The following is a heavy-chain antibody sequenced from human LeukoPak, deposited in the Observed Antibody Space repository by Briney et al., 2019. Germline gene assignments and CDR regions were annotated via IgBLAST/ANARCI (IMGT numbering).Heavy chain of an antibody. CDR3: AKKYQLLAVDY. CDR2: ISGSGGST. V-gene: IGHV3-23*01. J-gene: IGHJ4*02. D-gene: IGHD2-2*01. Sequence: GSLRLSCAAAGFTFSSYAMCWVRQAAGKGLEWVSAISGSGGSTYYADSVKGRFTISRDNSKNTLYLQMNSLRAEDTAVYYCAKKYQLLAVDYWGQGTLVTVSS. CDR1: GFTFSSYA.